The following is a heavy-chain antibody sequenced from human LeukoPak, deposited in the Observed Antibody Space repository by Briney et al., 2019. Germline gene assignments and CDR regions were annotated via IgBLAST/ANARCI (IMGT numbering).Heavy chain of an antibody. CDR2: INHSGST. CDR3: ARTTKYQFKWAGFDP. Sequence: SETLSLTCAVYGGSFSGYYWSWIRQPPGKGLEWIGEINHSGSTNYNPSLKSRVTISVDTSKNQFSLKLSSVTAADTAVYYCARTTKYQFKWAGFDPWGQGTLVTVSS. V-gene: IGHV4-34*01. D-gene: IGHD2-2*01. J-gene: IGHJ5*02. CDR1: GGSFSGYY.